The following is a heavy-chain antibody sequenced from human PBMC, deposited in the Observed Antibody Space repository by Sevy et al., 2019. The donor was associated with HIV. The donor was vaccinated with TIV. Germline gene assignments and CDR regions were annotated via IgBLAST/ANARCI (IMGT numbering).Heavy chain of an antibody. J-gene: IGHJ4*02. CDR3: VKDPGGCSGGSCYQTTGFLDY. V-gene: IGHV3-64D*06. CDR2: ISSNGGST. Sequence: GSLRLSCSASGFTFSSYAMHWVRQAPGKGLEYVSAISSNGGSTYYAVSVKGRFTISRDNSKNTLYLQMSSLRAEDTAVYYCVKDPGGCSGGSCYQTTGFLDYWGQGTLVTVSS. CDR1: GFTFSSYA. D-gene: IGHD2-15*01.